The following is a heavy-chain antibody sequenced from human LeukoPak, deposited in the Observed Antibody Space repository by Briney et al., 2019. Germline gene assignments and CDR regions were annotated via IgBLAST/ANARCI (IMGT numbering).Heavy chain of an antibody. V-gene: IGHV1-24*01. CDR2: FDPEDGET. CDR1: GYTLTELS. D-gene: IGHD5-18*01. Sequence: ASVKVSCKVSGYTLTELSMHWVRQAPGKGLEWMGGFDPEDGETIYAQKFQGRVTMAEDTSTDTAYMELSSLRSEDTAVYYCATLGGYSYGPDYWGQGTLVTVSS. J-gene: IGHJ4*02. CDR3: ATLGGYSYGPDY.